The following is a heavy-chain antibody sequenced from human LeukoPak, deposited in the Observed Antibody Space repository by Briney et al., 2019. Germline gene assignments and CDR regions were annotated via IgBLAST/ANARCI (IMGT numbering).Heavy chain of an antibody. J-gene: IGHJ4*02. V-gene: IGHV4-39*07. Sequence: SETLSLTCTVSGGSISSSSYHWGWIRQPPGKGLEWIGSIYYSGSTYYNPSLKSRVTISVDTSKNQFSLKLSSVTAADTAVYYCASHPKNRYSGSYRYFDYWGQGTLVTVSS. CDR1: GGSISSSSYH. D-gene: IGHD1-26*01. CDR3: ASHPKNRYSGSYRYFDY. CDR2: IYYSGST.